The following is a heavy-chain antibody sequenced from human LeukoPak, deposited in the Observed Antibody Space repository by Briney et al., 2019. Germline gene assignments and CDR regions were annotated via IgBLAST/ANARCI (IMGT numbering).Heavy chain of an antibody. CDR1: GGSISSGSYY. CDR3: ARERTYYDILTAGVWYYMDV. J-gene: IGHJ6*03. Sequence: PSETLSLTCTVSGGSISSGSYYWSWIRQPAGKGLEWIGRIYTSGSTDYNPSLKSRVTISVDTSKNQFSLKLSSVTAADTAVYFCARERTYYDILTAGVWYYMDVWGKGTTVTISS. CDR2: IYTSGST. V-gene: IGHV4-61*02. D-gene: IGHD3-9*01.